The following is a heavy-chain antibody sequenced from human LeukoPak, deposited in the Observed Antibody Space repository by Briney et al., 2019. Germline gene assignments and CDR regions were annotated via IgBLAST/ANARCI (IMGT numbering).Heavy chain of an antibody. CDR1: GGSFSGYY. Sequence: PSETLSLTCAVYGGSFSGYYWSWIRQPPGKGLEWIGEINHSGSTNYNPSLKSRVTISVDTSKNQFSLKLSSVTAADRAVYYCARLTSSGWYRDNWFDPWGQGTLVTVSS. V-gene: IGHV4-34*01. CDR2: INHSGST. CDR3: ARLTSSGWYRDNWFDP. J-gene: IGHJ5*02. D-gene: IGHD6-19*01.